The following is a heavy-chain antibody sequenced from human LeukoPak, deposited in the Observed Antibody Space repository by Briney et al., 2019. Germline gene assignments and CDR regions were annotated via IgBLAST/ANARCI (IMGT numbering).Heavy chain of an antibody. CDR1: GFTFGSYA. CDR3: ARVARFLEWLPYFDY. D-gene: IGHD3-3*01. J-gene: IGHJ4*02. V-gene: IGHV3-30*01. CDR2: ISYDGSNK. Sequence: GGSLRLSCAASGFTFGSYAMHWVRQAPGKGLEWVAVISYDGSNKYYADSVKGRFTISRDNSKNTLYLQMNSLRAEDTAVYYCARVARFLEWLPYFDYWGQGTLVTVSS.